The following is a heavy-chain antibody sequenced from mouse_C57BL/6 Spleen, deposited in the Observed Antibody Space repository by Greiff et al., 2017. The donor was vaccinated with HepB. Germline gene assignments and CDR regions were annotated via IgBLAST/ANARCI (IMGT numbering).Heavy chain of an antibody. V-gene: IGHV1-26*01. CDR3: AREPYYYGSSPYFDY. CDR2: INPNNGGT. Sequence: VQLQQSGPELVKPGASVKISCKASGYTFTDYYMNWVKQSHGKSLEWIGDINPNNGGTSYNQKFKGKATLTVDKSSSTAYMELRSLTSEDSAVYYCAREPYYYGSSPYFDYWGQGTTLTVSS. D-gene: IGHD1-1*01. CDR1: GYTFTDYY. J-gene: IGHJ2*01.